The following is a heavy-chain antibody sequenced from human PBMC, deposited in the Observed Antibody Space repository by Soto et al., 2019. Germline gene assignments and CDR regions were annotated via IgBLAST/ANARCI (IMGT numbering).Heavy chain of an antibody. Sequence: GGSLRLSCAASGFTFSSYSMNWVRQAPGKGLEWVSSISSSSSYIYYADSVKGRFTISRDNAKNSLYLQMNSLRAEDTAVYYCARADTAMVLFDYWGQGTLVTVSS. CDR1: GFTFSSYS. V-gene: IGHV3-21*01. J-gene: IGHJ4*02. D-gene: IGHD5-18*01. CDR2: ISSSSSYI. CDR3: ARADTAMVLFDY.